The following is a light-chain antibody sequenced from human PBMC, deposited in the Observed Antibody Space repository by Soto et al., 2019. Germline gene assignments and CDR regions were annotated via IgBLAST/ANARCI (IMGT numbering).Light chain of an antibody. CDR1: SSDVGGYNY. CDR2: EVS. J-gene: IGLJ3*02. V-gene: IGLV2-14*01. CDR3: SSYTRSSTWV. Sequence: QSALTQPASVSGSPGQSITISCTGTSSDVGGYNYVSWYQQHPGKAPKLMIYEVSNRPSGVSNRFSGSKSGNTASLTISGLQAEDEADYYCSSYTRSSTWVFGGGPKVPVL.